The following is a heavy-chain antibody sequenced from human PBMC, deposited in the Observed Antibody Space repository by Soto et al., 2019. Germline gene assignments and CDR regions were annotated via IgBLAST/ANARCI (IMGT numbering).Heavy chain of an antibody. CDR2: IRGSGGTT. J-gene: IGHJ6*02. V-gene: IGHV3-23*01. CDR1: GFTFSSYA. CDR3: AKDRSTSNDVHRYCNYYGMDV. Sequence: EVQLLESGGGLGQPGGSLRLSCAASGFTFSSYAMTWVRQAPGPGLEWVASIRGSGGTTNYADSVKGRFTISRDNSKNTAYLQMNSLRAEDTAVYYCAKDRSTSNDVHRYCNYYGMDVWGQGTTVTVSS. D-gene: IGHD2-2*01.